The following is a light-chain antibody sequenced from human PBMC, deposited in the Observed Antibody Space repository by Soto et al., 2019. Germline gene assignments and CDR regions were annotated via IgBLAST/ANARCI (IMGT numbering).Light chain of an antibody. CDR3: QQYGSSRLA. Sequence: EIVLTQSTGTLSFSPGERATLCCRASQSVASAYLAWYHHKPGQPPRLLIYGASSRATGIPDRISGSGSGKDFSLTISRLEAEDFGVYYCQQYGSSRLAFGQGTKVEAK. J-gene: IGKJ1*01. CDR1: QSVASAY. V-gene: IGKV3-20*01. CDR2: GAS.